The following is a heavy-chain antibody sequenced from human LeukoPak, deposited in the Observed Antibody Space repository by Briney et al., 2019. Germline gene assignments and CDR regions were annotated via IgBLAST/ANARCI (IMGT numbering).Heavy chain of an antibody. CDR2: MYTSGSA. D-gene: IGHD2-2*01. V-gene: IGHV4-4*07. CDR1: GDSTSGYY. Sequence: SETLSLTCTVPGDSTSGYYWSWLRQPAGKGLEWIGRMYTSGSANYNPSLKSRVTMSLDTSKKLFSLQMRSVTAADTAIYYCATERSRGRALWGRGARVSVSS. J-gene: IGHJ4*02. CDR3: ATERSRGRAL.